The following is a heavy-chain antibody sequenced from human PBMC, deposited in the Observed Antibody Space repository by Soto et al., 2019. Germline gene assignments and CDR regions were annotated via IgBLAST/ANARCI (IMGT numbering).Heavy chain of an antibody. CDR3: ARDRGIVATIRYFDY. J-gene: IGHJ4*02. CDR2: ITKSSRTI. CDR1: GFTFSTYS. D-gene: IGHD5-12*01. Sequence: GGSLRLSCAASGFTFSTYSMNWVRQAPGKGLEWISYITKSSRTIYYADSVKGRFTISRDNAKNSLYLQMNSLRAEDTAVYYCARDRGIVATIRYFDYWGQGTLVTVSS. V-gene: IGHV3-48*01.